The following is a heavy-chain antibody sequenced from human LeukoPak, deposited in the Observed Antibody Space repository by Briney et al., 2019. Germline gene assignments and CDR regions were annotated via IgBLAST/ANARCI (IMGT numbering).Heavy chain of an antibody. CDR2: MNPNSGNT. V-gene: IGHV1-8*01. CDR3: ARGRAVNLLFNYYYMDV. CDR1: GYTFTSYD. Sequence: ASVKVSCKASGYTFTSYDINWVRQATGQGLEWMGWMNPNSGNTGYAQKFQGRVTMTRNTSISTAYMELSSLRSEDTAVYYCARGRAVNLLFNYYYMDVWGKGTTVTISS. J-gene: IGHJ6*03. D-gene: IGHD2/OR15-2a*01.